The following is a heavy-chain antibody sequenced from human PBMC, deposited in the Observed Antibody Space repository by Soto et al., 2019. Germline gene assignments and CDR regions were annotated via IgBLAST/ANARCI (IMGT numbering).Heavy chain of an antibody. V-gene: IGHV4-31*03. D-gene: IGHD3-16*01. CDR3: ARHGGYYFDY. J-gene: IGHJ4*02. CDR2: IYYSGST. CDR1: GGSISSGGYY. Sequence: TLSLTCTVSGGSISSGGYYWSWIRQHPGKGLEWIGYIYYSGSTYYNPSLKSRVTISEDSSNNQFSLKLNSVTAADTAVYYCARHGGYYFDYWGQGAPVTVSS.